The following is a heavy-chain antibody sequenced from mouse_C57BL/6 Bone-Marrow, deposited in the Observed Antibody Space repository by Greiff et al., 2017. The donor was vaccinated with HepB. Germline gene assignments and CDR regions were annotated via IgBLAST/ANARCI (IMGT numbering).Heavy chain of an antibody. CDR3: ARFLWPHCDY. J-gene: IGHJ2*01. V-gene: IGHV1-54*01. CDR1: GYAFTNYL. CDR2: INPGSGGT. D-gene: IGHD1-1*01. Sequence: QVQLQQSGAELVRPGTSVKVSCKASGYAFTNYLIEWVKQRPGQGLEWIGVINPGSGGTNYNEKFKGKATLTADKSSSTAYMQLSSLTSEDSAVYFCARFLWPHCDYWGQGTTLTVSS.